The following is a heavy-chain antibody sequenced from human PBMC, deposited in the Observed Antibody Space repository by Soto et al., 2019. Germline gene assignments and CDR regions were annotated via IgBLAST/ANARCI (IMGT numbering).Heavy chain of an antibody. CDR1: GFTFSSYA. CDR2: VSAGGDMT. Sequence: DVQLLESGGHLVQPGGSLRLSCAASGFTFSSYAMSWVRQAPGKGLEWVSSVSAGGDMTYYSDSVKGRFTISRDNSNNALCLQMNSLRIEDTALYYCARGDRGGSGSPASYYYSGLDVWCQGATVTVS. D-gene: IGHD3-10*01. J-gene: IGHJ6*02. V-gene: IGHV3-23*01. CDR3: ARGDRGGSGSPASYYYSGLDV.